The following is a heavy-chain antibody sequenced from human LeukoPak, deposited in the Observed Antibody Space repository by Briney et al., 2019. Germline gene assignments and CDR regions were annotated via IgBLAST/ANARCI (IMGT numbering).Heavy chain of an antibody. D-gene: IGHD3-22*01. Sequence: GGSLRLSCAASGFVFSSAWMTWVRQAPGKGLEWVAVIWYDGSNKYYADSVEGRFTISRDNSKNTLYLQMNSLRAEDTAVYYRAREGHYYVSSGQIDYWGQGTLVTVSS. CDR3: AREGHYYVSSGQIDY. CDR1: GFVFSSAW. J-gene: IGHJ4*02. CDR2: IWYDGSNK. V-gene: IGHV3-33*08.